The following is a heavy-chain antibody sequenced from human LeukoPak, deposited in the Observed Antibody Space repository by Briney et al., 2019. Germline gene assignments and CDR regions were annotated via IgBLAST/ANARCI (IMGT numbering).Heavy chain of an antibody. CDR2: ISGDGGST. CDR3: AKELVKEWLASGY. CDR1: GFTFDDYA. J-gene: IGHJ4*02. D-gene: IGHD3-3*01. V-gene: IGHV3-43*02. Sequence: PGGSLRLSCAASGFTFDDYAMHWVRQAPGKGLEWVSLISGDGGSTYYADSVKGRFTISRDNSKNTLYLQMNSLKPDDTAVYYCAKELVKEWLASGYWGQGTLVSVSS.